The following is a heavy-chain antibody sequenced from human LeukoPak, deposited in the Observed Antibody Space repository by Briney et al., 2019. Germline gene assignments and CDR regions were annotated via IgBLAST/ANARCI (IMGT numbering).Heavy chain of an antibody. D-gene: IGHD1-26*01. CDR3: ARVSSGSYYGTGNWFDP. V-gene: IGHV1-18*01. J-gene: IGHJ5*02. Sequence: GASVKVSCKAPGYTFTSYGISWVRQAPGQGLEWMGWISAYNGNTNYAQKLQGRVTMTTDTSTSTAYMELRSLRSDDTAVYYCARVSSGSYYGTGNWFDPWGQGTLVTVSS. CDR2: ISAYNGNT. CDR1: GYTFTSYG.